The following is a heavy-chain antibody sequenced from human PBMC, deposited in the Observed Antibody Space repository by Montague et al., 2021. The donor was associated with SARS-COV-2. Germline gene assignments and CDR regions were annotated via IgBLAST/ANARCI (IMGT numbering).Heavy chain of an antibody. CDR2: IYYSGST. V-gene: IGHV4-59*01. CDR1: GGSISSYY. CDR3: ARGSGWMGNAFDI. D-gene: IGHD6-19*01. J-gene: IGHJ3*02. Sequence: SETRSLTCTVSGGSISSYYWSWIRQPPGKGLEWIGYIYYSGSTNYNPSLKSRVTTSVDTSKNQFSLKLSSVTAADTAVYYCARGSGWMGNAFDIWGQGTMVTVSS.